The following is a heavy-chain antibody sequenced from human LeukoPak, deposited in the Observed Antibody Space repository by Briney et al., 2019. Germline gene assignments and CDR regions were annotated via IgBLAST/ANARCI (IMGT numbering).Heavy chain of an antibody. V-gene: IGHV4-39*07. CDR2: IYYSGST. CDR3: ARQRGRAQLNYDILTGPNWFDP. CDR1: GGSISSSSYY. D-gene: IGHD3-9*01. Sequence: PSETLSLTCTVSGGSISSSSYYWGWIRQPPGKGLEWIGSIYYSGSTNYNPSLKSRVTISVDTSKNQFSLKLSSVTAADTAVYYCARQRGRAQLNYDILTGPNWFDPWGQGTLVTVSS. J-gene: IGHJ5*02.